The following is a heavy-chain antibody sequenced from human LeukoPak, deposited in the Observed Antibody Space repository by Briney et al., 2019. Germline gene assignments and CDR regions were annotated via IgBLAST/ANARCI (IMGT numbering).Heavy chain of an antibody. J-gene: IGHJ5*02. CDR1: GFTFSSYA. CDR3: AKEPRPNIVGATTFDP. V-gene: IGHV3-23*01. CDR2: ISGSGGST. Sequence: GGSLRLSCAASGFTFSSYAMSWVRQAPGKGLEWVSAISGSGGSTYYADSGKGRFTISRDNSKNTLYLQMNSLRAEDTAVYYCAKEPRPNIVGATTFDPWGQGTLVTVSS. D-gene: IGHD1-26*01.